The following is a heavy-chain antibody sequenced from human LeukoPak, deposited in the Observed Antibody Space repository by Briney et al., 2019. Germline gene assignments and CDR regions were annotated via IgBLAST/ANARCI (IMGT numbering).Heavy chain of an antibody. CDR3: ARVGWRLGELLPNWFDP. CDR1: GGSISSGGYS. V-gene: IGHV4-31*03. D-gene: IGHD3-10*01. CDR2: IYYSGST. Sequence: SQTLSLTCTVSGGSISSGGYSWSWIRQHPGKGLEWIGYIYYSGSTYYNPSLKSRVTISVDTSKNQFSLKLSSVTATDTAVYYCARVGWRLGELLPNWFDPWGQGTLVTVSS. J-gene: IGHJ5*02.